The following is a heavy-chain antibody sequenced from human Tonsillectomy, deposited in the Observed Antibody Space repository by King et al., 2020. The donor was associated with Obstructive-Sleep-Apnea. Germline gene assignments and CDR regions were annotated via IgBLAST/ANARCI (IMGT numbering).Heavy chain of an antibody. Sequence: VQLVESGGGVVQPGRSLRLSCAAAGFTFSSYAMHWVRQAPGKGLGWVAVISYDGSNKYYADCVKGRFTISRDNSKNRLYLQMNSLRAEETAVYYCARGSWGYCSGGSCYGIDYWGQGTLVTVSS. CDR3: ARGSWGYCSGGSCYGIDY. J-gene: IGHJ4*02. CDR1: GFTFSSYA. V-gene: IGHV3-30*04. D-gene: IGHD2-15*01. CDR2: ISYDGSNK.